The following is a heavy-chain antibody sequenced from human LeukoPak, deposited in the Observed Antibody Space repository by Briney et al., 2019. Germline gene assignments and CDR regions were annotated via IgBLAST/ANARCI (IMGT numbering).Heavy chain of an antibody. CDR1: GYTFTSYD. Sequence: ASVKVSCKASGYTFTSYDINWVRQAPGQGLEWMGWISAYNGNTNYAQKLQGRVTMTTDTSTSTAYMELRSLRSDDTAVYYCARVDGLSGSTLNWYFDLWGRGTLVTVSS. D-gene: IGHD1-26*01. V-gene: IGHV1-18*01. J-gene: IGHJ2*01. CDR2: ISAYNGNT. CDR3: ARVDGLSGSTLNWYFDL.